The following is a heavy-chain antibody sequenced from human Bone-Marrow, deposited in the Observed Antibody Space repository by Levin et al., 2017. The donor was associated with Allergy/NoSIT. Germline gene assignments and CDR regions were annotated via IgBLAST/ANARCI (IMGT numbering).Heavy chain of an antibody. CDR2: IYYSGGT. CDR1: GGSISPYY. V-gene: IGHV4-59*01. Sequence: SQTLSLTCTVSGGSISPYYWSWIRPPPGKGLEWIGYIYYSGGTAYTPSLKSRVSISLDTPKSQFSLKLSALTPAVTAVCFCARGGGNAFFDSWGQGTLVTVSS. D-gene: IGHD1-1*01. J-gene: IGHJ4*02. CDR3: ARGGGNAFFDS.